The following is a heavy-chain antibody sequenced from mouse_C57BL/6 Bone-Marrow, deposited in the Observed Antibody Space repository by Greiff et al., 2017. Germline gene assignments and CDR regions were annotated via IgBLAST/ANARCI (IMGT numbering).Heavy chain of an antibody. CDR1: GYTFTDYE. CDR3: TGTVVATGAMDY. J-gene: IGHJ3*01. V-gene: IGHV1-15*01. D-gene: IGHD1-1*01. Sequence: QVQLQQSGAELVRPGASVTLSCKASGYTFTDYEMHWVKQTPVHGLEWIGAIDPETGGTAYNQKFKGKAILTADKSSSTAYMELRSLTSEDSAVYYCTGTVVATGAMDYWGQGTLVTVSA. CDR2: IDPETGGT.